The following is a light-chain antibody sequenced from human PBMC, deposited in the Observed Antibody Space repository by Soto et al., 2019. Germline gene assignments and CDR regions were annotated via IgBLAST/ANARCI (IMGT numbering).Light chain of an antibody. CDR1: QGVSRK. CDR2: GAS. CDR3: QQYHTWPIT. J-gene: IGKJ4*01. V-gene: IGKV3-15*01. Sequence: EIVMTQSPATLSVSPVERATLSGMASQGVSRKLAWYQHKPGQAPRLLISGASTGATGIPARFSGSGSGTEFTLTISSLQSEDCAIYYCQQYHTWPITFGGGTKVDIK.